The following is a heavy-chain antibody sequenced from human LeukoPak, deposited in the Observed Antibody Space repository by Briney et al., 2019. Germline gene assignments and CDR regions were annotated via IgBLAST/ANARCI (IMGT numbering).Heavy chain of an antibody. CDR2: IDYSGST. CDR3: AADTSGYRIFNY. Sequence: PSETLSLTCTVSGGSISRGGYCWSWIRQHPGKGLEWIGYIDYSGSTFYNPSLKSRLTMSIDTSKNQFSLKLSSVTAAHTAVYYCAADTSGYRIFNYWARGPLVPVS. D-gene: IGHD3-22*01. V-gene: IGHV4-31*03. J-gene: IGHJ4*02. CDR1: GGSISRGGYC.